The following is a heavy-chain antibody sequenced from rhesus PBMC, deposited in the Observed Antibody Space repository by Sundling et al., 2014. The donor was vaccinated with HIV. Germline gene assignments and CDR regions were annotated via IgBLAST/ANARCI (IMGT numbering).Heavy chain of an antibody. CDR3: ARLTGVIIGNFDY. CDR1: GFTFDDYA. V-gene: IGHV3-67*01. D-gene: IGHD3-22*01. J-gene: IGHJ4*01. CDR2: INWDGDST. Sequence: EVQLVESGGGVVQPGGSLRLSCAASGFTFDDYAMHWVRQAPGKGLEWVSVINWDGDSTYYADSVKGRFTISRDNAKNSLYLQMDSLRAEDTALYYCARLTGVIIGNFDYWGQGVLVTVSS.